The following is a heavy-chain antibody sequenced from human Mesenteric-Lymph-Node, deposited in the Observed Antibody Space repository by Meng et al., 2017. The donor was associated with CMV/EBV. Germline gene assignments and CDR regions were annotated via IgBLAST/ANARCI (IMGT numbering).Heavy chain of an antibody. D-gene: IGHD6-19*01. CDR3: AKDRSRAVGYGMDV. V-gene: IGHV3-30*02. J-gene: IGHJ6*02. CDR2: IRFDGTTQ. Sequence: GGSLRLSCAGFGFTFGTYAMHWVRQAPGKGLEWVAYIRFDGTTQYYADSVKGRLTISRDNSKKTVYVEMNSLSAEDTAIYYCAKDRSRAVGYGMDVWGQGTTVTVSS. CDR1: GFTFGTYA.